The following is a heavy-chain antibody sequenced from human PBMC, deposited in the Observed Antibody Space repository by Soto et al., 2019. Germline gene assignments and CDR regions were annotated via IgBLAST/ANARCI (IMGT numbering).Heavy chain of an antibody. CDR2: MRSSGGDT. CDR1: GFTFSLCA. D-gene: IGHD2-21*01. Sequence: EVQVLESGGGLVQPGGSLRLSCSASGFTFSLCAMSWVRQAPGKGLEWVSSMRSSGGDTYYADYVRGRFTISRDDSKNTLYLQMNSLKVDDTALYYCAKGHIDSYYYCDFGGEATLVPVSS. CDR3: AKGHIDSYYYCDF. J-gene: IGHJ4*02. V-gene: IGHV3-23*01.